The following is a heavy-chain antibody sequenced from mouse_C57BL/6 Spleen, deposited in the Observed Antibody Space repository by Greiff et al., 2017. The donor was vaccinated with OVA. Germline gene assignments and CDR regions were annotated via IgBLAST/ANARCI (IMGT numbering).Heavy chain of an antibody. CDR1: GYTFTSYW. CDR2: IDPSDSYT. Sequence: VQLQQPGAELVMPGASVKLSCKASGYTFTSYWMHWVKQRPGQGLEWIGEIDPSDSYTNYNQKFKGNSTLTVDKSSSTAYMQLSSLTSEDSAVYYCARSNYGSGYWYFDVWGTGTTVTVSS. J-gene: IGHJ1*03. CDR3: ARSNYGSGYWYFDV. V-gene: IGHV1-69*01. D-gene: IGHD1-1*01.